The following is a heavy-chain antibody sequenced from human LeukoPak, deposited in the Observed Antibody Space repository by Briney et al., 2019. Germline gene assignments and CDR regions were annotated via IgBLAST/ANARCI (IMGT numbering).Heavy chain of an antibody. CDR3: ARDCAVAGPFDY. CDR1: GFTSSSYG. V-gene: IGHV3-33*01. D-gene: IGHD6-19*01. CDR2: IWYDGSNK. Sequence: PGRSLRLSCAASGFTSSSYGMHWVRQAPGKGLEWVAVIWYDGSNKYYADSVKGRFTISRDNSKNTLYLQMNSLRAEDTAVYYCARDCAVAGPFDYWGQGTLVTVSS. J-gene: IGHJ4*02.